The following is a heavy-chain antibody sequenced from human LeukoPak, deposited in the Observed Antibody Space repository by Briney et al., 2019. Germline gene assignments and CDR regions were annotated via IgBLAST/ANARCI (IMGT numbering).Heavy chain of an antibody. Sequence: GGSLRLSCAASGLTFSSYAMSWVRQAPGKGLEWVSAISGSGGSTYYADSVKGRFTISRDNSKNTLYLQMNSLRAEDTAVYYCAKTYYYDSSGYYHTSHFDYWGQGTLVTVSS. D-gene: IGHD3-22*01. CDR3: AKTYYYDSSGYYHTSHFDY. V-gene: IGHV3-23*01. CDR2: ISGSGGST. CDR1: GLTFSSYA. J-gene: IGHJ4*02.